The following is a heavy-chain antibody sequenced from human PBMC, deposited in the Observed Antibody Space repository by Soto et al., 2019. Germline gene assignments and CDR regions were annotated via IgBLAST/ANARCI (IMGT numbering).Heavy chain of an antibody. CDR2: VSSDGNDK. CDR3: AKDKGLTYLDY. J-gene: IGHJ4*02. CDR1: GLNSRAAG. V-gene: IGHV3-30*02. Sequence: GSLRLSCAASGLNSRAAGMHWIRQAPGKGLEWVAFVSSDGNDKYYADSVKGRFTISRDDSMNSLYLQMNTLRGEDSAVYYCAKDKGLTYLDYWGQGTLVTASS.